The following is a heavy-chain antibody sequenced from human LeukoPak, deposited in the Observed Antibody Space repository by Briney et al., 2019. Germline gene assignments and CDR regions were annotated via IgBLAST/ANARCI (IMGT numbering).Heavy chain of an antibody. V-gene: IGHV4-34*01. J-gene: IGHJ6*02. CDR2: INHSGST. CDR3: ARDCELLEYYYGMDV. Sequence: PSETLSLTCAVYGGSFSGYYWSWIRQPPGKGLEWIGEINHSGSTNYNPSLKSRVTISVDTSKNQFSLKLSSVTAADTAVYYCARDCELLEYYYGMDVWGQGTTVTVSS. CDR1: GGSFSGYY. D-gene: IGHD1-26*01.